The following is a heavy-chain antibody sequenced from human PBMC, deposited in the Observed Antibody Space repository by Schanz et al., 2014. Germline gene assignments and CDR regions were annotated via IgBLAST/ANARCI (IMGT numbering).Heavy chain of an antibody. CDR3: LAPDYGMDV. Sequence: DVHLLESGGGLVQPGGSLRLSCAASEFTFSTDAMSWVRQAPGKGLEWVSSISSRSSHIYYADSVKGRFTVSRDNAKNSVYLQMNGLRAEDTAVYYCLAPDYGMDVWGQGTTVTVSS. J-gene: IGHJ6*02. CDR1: EFTFSTDA. CDR2: ISSRSSHI. V-gene: IGHV3-21*01.